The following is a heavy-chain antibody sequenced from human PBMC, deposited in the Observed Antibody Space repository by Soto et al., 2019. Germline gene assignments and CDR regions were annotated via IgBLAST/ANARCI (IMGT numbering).Heavy chain of an antibody. CDR3: ARAIDYFDY. V-gene: IGHV1-46*01. CDR1: GYTFTNYY. J-gene: IGHJ4*02. Sequence: QVQLVQSGAEVKKPGASVKVSCKTSGYTFTNYYMNWVRQAPGQGLEWMGIFNPSAGTTSYAQNFQGRVTMTRDTSTSTVYMELSSLTSDDTAVYYCARAIDYFDYWGQGTLVTVSS. CDR2: FNPSAGTT.